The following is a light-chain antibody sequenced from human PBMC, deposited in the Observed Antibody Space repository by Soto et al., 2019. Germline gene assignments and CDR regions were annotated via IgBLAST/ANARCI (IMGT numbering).Light chain of an antibody. CDR3: QSYDSSLSAYV. Sequence: QSVLAQPPSVSGAPGQKVTSSGTGSSSNIGAGYDLHWYQQLPGTAPKLLLYGNNNRPSGVPDRFSGSKSGTSASLAITGLQAEDEADYYCQSYDSSLSAYVFGTGTKLTVL. V-gene: IGLV1-40*01. J-gene: IGLJ1*01. CDR2: GNN. CDR1: SSNIGAGYD.